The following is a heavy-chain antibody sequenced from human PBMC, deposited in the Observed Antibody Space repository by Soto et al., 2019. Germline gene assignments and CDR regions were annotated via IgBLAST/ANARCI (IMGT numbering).Heavy chain of an antibody. J-gene: IGHJ3*02. CDR2: INPSGGST. D-gene: IGHD2-21*01. CDR3: AREAGYSTAAGAFDI. Sequence: ASVKVSCKASGYTFTSYYMHWVRQAPGQGLEWMGIINPSGGSTSYTQKFQGRVTMTRDTSTSTVYMELSSLRSEDTAVYYCAREAGYSTAAGAFDIWGQGTMVTVSS. CDR1: GYTFTSYY. V-gene: IGHV1-46*01.